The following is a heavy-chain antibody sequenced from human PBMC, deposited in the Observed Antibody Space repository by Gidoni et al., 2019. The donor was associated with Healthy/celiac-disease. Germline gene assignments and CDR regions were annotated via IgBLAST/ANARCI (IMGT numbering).Heavy chain of an antibody. CDR1: GGSFSGYY. CDR3: ARGKPDYYDSSGYFDY. Sequence: QVQLQQWGAGRLKPSETLSLTCAVYGGSFSGYYWSWIRQPPGKGLEWIGEINHSGSTNYNPSLKSRVTISVDTSKNQFSLKLSSVTAADTAVYYCARGKPDYYDSSGYFDYWGQGTLVTVSS. J-gene: IGHJ4*02. V-gene: IGHV4-34*01. CDR2: INHSGST. D-gene: IGHD3-22*01.